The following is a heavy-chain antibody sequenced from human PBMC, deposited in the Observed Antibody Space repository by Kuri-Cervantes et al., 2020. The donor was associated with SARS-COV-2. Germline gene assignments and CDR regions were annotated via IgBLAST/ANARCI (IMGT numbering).Heavy chain of an antibody. CDR2: ISAYNAYT. D-gene: IGHD7-27*01. CDR3: AGSVTGDLGDY. CDR1: GNTFTSFG. V-gene: IGHV1-18*01. J-gene: IGHJ4*02. Sequence: ASVKVSCKASGNTFTSFGISWVQQAPGQGLEWMGWISAYNAYTDYAQKFKGRVTMTTDTTTSTAYMELRRLTSDDTAIYYCAGSVTGDLGDYWGQGTLVTVSS.